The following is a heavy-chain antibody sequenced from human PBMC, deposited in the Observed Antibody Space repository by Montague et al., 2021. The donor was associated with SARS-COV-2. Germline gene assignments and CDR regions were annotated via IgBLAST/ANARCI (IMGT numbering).Heavy chain of an antibody. CDR2: IYNGGCI. D-gene: IGHD2-2*01. J-gene: IGHJ6*02. CDR1: GGSISNYF. V-gene: IGHV4-59*01. CDR3: AQTSGGAYYYPMDV. Sequence: SETLSLTCPVSGGSISNYFWSWIWQTPGKGLEWIGYIYNGGCIDYIPPLNTRATISVDTSKNQFSVKLSSVTAADTAVYYCAQTSGGAYYYPMDVWGQGITVTVSS.